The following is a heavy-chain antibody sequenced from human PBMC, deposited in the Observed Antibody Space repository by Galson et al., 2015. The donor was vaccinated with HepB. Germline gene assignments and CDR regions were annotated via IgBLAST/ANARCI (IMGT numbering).Heavy chain of an antibody. CDR3: AKGRASGKVDWFDP. V-gene: IGHV3-23*01. J-gene: IGHJ5*02. Sequence: SLRLSCAASGFTFSSYALTWVRQAPGKGLEWVSSITGSGDGTYYADSVRGRFAISRDNSKNTLFLHVHSLTAEDTAVYYCAKGRASGKVDWFDPWGQGTLVTVSP. CDR2: ITGSGDGT. CDR1: GFTFSSYA. D-gene: IGHD3-10*01.